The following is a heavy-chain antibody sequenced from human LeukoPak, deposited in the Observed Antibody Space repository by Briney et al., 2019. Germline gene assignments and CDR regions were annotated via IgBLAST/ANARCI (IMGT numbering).Heavy chain of an antibody. J-gene: IGHJ5*02. D-gene: IGHD3-22*01. CDR1: GFPFSNYA. Sequence: GGSLRLSCAASGFPFSNYAMTWVRQAPGKGLEWVSAISGSGGSTNYADFVKGRFTISRDNSKNTLYLQMNSLRAEDTAVYYCAKNYDSSGYYVGFDPWGQGTLVTVSS. CDR3: AKNYDSSGYYVGFDP. CDR2: ISGSGGST. V-gene: IGHV3-23*01.